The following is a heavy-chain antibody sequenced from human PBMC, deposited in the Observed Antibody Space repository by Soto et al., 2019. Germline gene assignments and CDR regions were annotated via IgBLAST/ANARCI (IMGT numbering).Heavy chain of an antibody. CDR1: GYSFTNYW. J-gene: IGHJ4*02. CDR2: IYPGDSDT. D-gene: IGHD5-18*01. Sequence: PGESLKISCKGSGYSFTNYWIAWVRQMPGKGLEWMGIIYPGDSDTRYSPSFQGQVTVSADKSISTAYLQWGSLRASDTAMYYCARRYSNYYFDDWGQGTLVTVSS. CDR3: ARRYSNYYFDD. V-gene: IGHV5-51*01.